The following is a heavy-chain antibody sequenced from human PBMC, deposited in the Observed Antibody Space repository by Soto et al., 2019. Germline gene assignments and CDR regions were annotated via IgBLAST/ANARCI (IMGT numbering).Heavy chain of an antibody. J-gene: IGHJ4*02. CDR2: ISERGDTT. CDR3: AKDKPGTTSFDY. D-gene: IGHD1-1*01. V-gene: IGHV3-23*01. Sequence: LRLSCAASGFTISSNAMYWVRQAPGKWLEWVSAISERGDTTHYADSVKGRFTISRDTSKNTLYLQLNTLRADDTAVYYCAKDKPGTTSFDYWGQGTLVTVSS. CDR1: GFTISSNA.